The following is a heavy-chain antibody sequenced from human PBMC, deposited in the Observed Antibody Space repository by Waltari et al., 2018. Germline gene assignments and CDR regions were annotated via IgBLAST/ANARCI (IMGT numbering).Heavy chain of an antibody. CDR2: ITGDGERK. D-gene: IGHD5-18*01. CDR1: GFTFSGYA. CDR3: ARECGYDYGYSYDS. Sequence: EVALMQSGGHLVQPGGSLTLSCEASGFTFSGYALHWVRQAPGRGLEFVSGITGDGERKFYATSVKGRFSIFRDNSEHTLYLQMGSLRPEDMAVYYCARECGYDYGYSYDSWGQGTLVTVSS. J-gene: IGHJ5*01. V-gene: IGHV3-64*01.